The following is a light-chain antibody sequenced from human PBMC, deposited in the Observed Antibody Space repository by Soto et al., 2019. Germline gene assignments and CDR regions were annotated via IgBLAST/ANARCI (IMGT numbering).Light chain of an antibody. Sequence: EIVLTQSPGTLSLSPGESATLSCRASQSVRSNYLAWYQQKPCQAPRLLIFGASNRATGIPPRFSGRGSGRDFTLTICRLEPEDCAVDYCQQYGSSPITFGGGTKVDIK. CDR3: QQYGSSPIT. CDR1: QSVRSNY. V-gene: IGKV3-20*01. J-gene: IGKJ4*01. CDR2: GAS.